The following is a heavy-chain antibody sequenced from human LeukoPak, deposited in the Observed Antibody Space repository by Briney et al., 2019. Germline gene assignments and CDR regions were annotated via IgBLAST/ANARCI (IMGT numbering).Heavy chain of an antibody. CDR1: GYPFTSYY. CDR3: ARRVAVARRDAFDI. V-gene: IGHV1-18*01. J-gene: IGHJ3*02. CDR2: ISAYNGDT. D-gene: IGHD6-19*01. Sequence: EASVKVSCKASGYPFTSYYINWVRQAPGQGLEWMGWISAYNGDTNYAQKLQGRVTMSTDTSTGTAYMELRSLRSDDTAVYYCARRVAVARRDAFDIWGQGTMVTVS.